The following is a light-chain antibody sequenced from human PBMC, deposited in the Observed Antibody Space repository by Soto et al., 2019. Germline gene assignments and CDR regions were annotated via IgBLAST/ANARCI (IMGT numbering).Light chain of an antibody. CDR3: AAWDDGLNAVV. V-gene: IGLV1-44*01. CDR2: SNN. CDR1: SSNIGSNS. J-gene: IGLJ2*01. Sequence: QPVLTQPPSASGTPGQRVTISCSGGSSNIGSNSVNWYQQLPGTAPNLLIYSNNQRPSGVPDRFSGSKSGTSACLAISGLQSEYEAEYYCAAWDDGLNAVVFGGGTKLTVL.